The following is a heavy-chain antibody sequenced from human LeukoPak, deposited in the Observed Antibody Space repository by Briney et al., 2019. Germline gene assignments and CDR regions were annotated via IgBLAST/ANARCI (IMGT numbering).Heavy chain of an antibody. D-gene: IGHD5-24*01. CDR1: GYTFTSYY. Sequence: ASVKVSCKASGYTFTSYYMHWVRQAPGQGLEWMGIINPSGGSTSYAQKFQGRVTMTRDTSISTAYMELNRLRSDDTAVYYCARDPVEMATTEFDYWGQGTLVTVSS. J-gene: IGHJ4*02. V-gene: IGHV1-46*01. CDR3: ARDPVEMATTEFDY. CDR2: INPSGGST.